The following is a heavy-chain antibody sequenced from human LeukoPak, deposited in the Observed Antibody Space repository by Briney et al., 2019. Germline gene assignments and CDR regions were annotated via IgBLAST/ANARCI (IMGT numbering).Heavy chain of an antibody. D-gene: IGHD3-10*01. J-gene: IGHJ5*02. Sequence: ASVKVSCRASGYTFTSHFINWVRQAPGQGLEWMGWINTNTGNPTYAQGFTGRFVFSLDTSVSTAYLQISSLKAEDTAVYYCARITHSGSYYKSSSWFDPWGQGTLVTVSS. V-gene: IGHV7-4-1*02. CDR1: GYTFTSHF. CDR3: ARITHSGSYYKSSSWFDP. CDR2: INTNTGNP.